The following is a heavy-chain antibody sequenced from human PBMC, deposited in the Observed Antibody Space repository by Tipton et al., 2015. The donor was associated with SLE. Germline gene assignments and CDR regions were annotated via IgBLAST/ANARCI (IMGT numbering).Heavy chain of an antibody. D-gene: IGHD2-2*01. J-gene: IGHJ4*02. CDR2: IIPMFGRA. CDR3: ARDSCSSTTCYYFDY. CDR1: GGISNYA. Sequence: QLVQSGAEVKKPGSSVKVSCKAYGGISNYAFTWVRQAPGQGLEWMGGIIPMFGRAHYPQKFQGRVTITTDDSTSTAYMELGSLQSDATAVYYCARDSCSSTTCYYFDYWGQGTPVTVSS. V-gene: IGHV1-69*05.